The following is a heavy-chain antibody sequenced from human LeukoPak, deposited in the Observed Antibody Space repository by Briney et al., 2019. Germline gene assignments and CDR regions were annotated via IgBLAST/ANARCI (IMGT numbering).Heavy chain of an antibody. CDR1: GCSISSLPCY. J-gene: IGHJ4*02. V-gene: IGHV4-61*09. CDR3: STAYSGSYDYADY. Sequence: PSQTLSLTCTASGCSISSLPCYRRWIRQPAGKGLEWIGQIYVTGSTNYNPSLKSRITISLYTSRNQFSLNLSYVPAADTAVYYCSTAYSGSYDYADYWGQGILVTVSS. D-gene: IGHD1-26*01. CDR2: IYVTGST.